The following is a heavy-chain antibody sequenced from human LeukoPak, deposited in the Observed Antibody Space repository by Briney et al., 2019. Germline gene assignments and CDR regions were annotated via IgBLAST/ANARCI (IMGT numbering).Heavy chain of an antibody. D-gene: IGHD3-3*01. Sequence: GGSLRLSCAASGFAFKNYAMTWVRQAPGKGLQWVSNINDNGGQRHYADSVKGRFTISRDNSKNMLYLQMNSLRDEDTAVYYCAKTFPYGTTWYGFCDYWGQGALVTVSS. J-gene: IGHJ4*02. CDR2: INDNGGQR. V-gene: IGHV3-23*01. CDR1: GFAFKNYA. CDR3: AKTFPYGTTWYGFCDY.